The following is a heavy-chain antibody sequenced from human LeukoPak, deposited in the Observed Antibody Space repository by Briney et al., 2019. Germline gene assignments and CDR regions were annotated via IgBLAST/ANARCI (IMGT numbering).Heavy chain of an antibody. CDR2: INPNSGVT. Sequence: ASVKVSCKASGYTFTGYYMHWVRQAPGQGLEWMGRINPNSGVTNYAQKFRGRVTMTRDTSISTAYMELSRLRSDDTAVYYCARDRYYYDSSGYSAGYAFDIWGQGTMVTVSS. J-gene: IGHJ3*02. CDR3: ARDRYYYDSSGYSAGYAFDI. CDR1: GYTFTGYY. V-gene: IGHV1-2*06. D-gene: IGHD3-22*01.